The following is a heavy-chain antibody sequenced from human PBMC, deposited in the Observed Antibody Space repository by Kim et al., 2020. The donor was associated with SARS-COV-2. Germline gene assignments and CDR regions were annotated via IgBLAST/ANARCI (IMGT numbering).Heavy chain of an antibody. V-gene: IGHV1-3*01. CDR3: ARDYRQDYSSSSHFDY. Sequence: ASVKVSCKASGYIFTSYAMHWVRQAPGQRLEWMGWINAGNGNTKYLQKFQGRVTITRDTSASTAYMELSSLRSEDTAVYYCARDYRQDYSSSSHFDYWGQGTLVTVSS. D-gene: IGHD6-6*01. CDR1: GYIFTSYA. J-gene: IGHJ4*02. CDR2: INAGNGNT.